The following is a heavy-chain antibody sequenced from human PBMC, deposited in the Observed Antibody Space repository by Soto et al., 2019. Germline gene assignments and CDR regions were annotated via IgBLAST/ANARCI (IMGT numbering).Heavy chain of an antibody. J-gene: IGHJ4*02. Sequence: GGSLRLSCAASGFTFSSYGMHWVRQAPGKGLEWVAVISYDGSNKYYADSVKGRFTISRDNSKNTLYLQMNSLRAEDTAVYYCAKDLITMVRGVIISPDPPDYWGQGTLVTVSS. CDR2: ISYDGSNK. V-gene: IGHV3-30*18. CDR1: GFTFSSYG. D-gene: IGHD3-10*01. CDR3: AKDLITMVRGVIISPDPPDY.